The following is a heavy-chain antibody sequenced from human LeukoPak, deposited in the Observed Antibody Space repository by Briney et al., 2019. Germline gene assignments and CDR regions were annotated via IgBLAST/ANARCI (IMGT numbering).Heavy chain of an antibody. CDR1: GYTFTAYW. V-gene: IGHV5-51*01. CDR2: ISPGDSDT. CDR3: ARGRGATVITNFDY. D-gene: IGHD4-23*01. Sequence: GNSLKISCKSSGYTFTAYWIGWVRQMPGKGLEWKGIISPGDSDTRYSPSFQGQVTMSADKSINTAYLQWGSLKASDTAMYYCARGRGATVITNFDYWGQGTLVTESS. J-gene: IGHJ4*02.